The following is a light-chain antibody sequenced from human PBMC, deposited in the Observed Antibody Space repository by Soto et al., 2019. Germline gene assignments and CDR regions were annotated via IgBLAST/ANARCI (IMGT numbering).Light chain of an antibody. CDR1: XXIRND. CDR2: SAS. V-gene: IGKV1-6*01. CDR3: LQDHNFLT. Sequence: XPSSLSASVXXRVTITXXXXXXIRNDLAWYQQKPGKAPKLLIYSASTLQSGVPSRFSGSGSGTDFTLTISSLQPEDFATYHCLQDHNFLTFGPGTKVDIK. J-gene: IGKJ3*01.